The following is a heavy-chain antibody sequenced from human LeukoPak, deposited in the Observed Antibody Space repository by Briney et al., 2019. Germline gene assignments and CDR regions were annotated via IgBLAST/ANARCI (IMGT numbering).Heavy chain of an antibody. CDR2: IIPIFGTA. D-gene: IGHD3-9*01. V-gene: IGHV1-69*13. J-gene: IGHJ6*03. CDR3: ARGDDILTGHYYYYYYMDV. Sequence: SVKVSCKASGGTFSSYAISWVRQAPGQGLEWMGGIIPIFGTANYAQKFQGRVTITADESTSTAYMELSSLRSEDTAVYYCARGDDILTGHYYYYYYMDVWGKGTTVTISS. CDR1: GGTFSSYA.